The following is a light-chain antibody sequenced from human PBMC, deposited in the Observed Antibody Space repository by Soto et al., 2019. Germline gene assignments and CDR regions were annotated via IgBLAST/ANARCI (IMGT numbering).Light chain of an antibody. V-gene: IGKV1-5*03. CDR1: QSISSW. J-gene: IGKJ1*01. CDR3: QQCYMGWT. Sequence: DIQMTQSPSTLSASVGDRVTITCRASQSISSWLAWYQQKPGKVPKLLIYKASSLESGVPSRFSGTGSGTEFTFSITSLQPEDFGTYYCQQCYMGWTFGQGTKV. CDR2: KAS.